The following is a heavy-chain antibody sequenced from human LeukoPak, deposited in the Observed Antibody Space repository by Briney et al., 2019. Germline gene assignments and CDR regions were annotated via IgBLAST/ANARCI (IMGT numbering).Heavy chain of an antibody. D-gene: IGHD6-19*01. Sequence: PGGSLRLSCAASGFAFSSYEMNWVRQAPGKGLEWVSYSNSGGNIIYYADSVKGRFTISRDNAKNSLYLQMNSLRAEDTAVYYCARDQSRTSVAGWVHDAFDIWGQGTMVTVSS. J-gene: IGHJ3*02. CDR1: GFAFSSYE. CDR2: SNSGGNII. V-gene: IGHV3-48*03. CDR3: ARDQSRTSVAGWVHDAFDI.